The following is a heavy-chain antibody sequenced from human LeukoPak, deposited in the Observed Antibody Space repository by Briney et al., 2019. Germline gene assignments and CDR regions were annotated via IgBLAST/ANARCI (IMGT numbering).Heavy chain of an antibody. J-gene: IGHJ4*02. D-gene: IGHD3-10*01. CDR1: GFPFSTYW. CDR2: INQDGTEK. CDR3: AKDYYGSGSYYVNDY. Sequence: GGSLRLSCAASGFPFSTYWMSWVRQAPGKGLEWVANINQDGTEKYYVDSVKGRFTISRDYAKNSLYLQMNSLRVEDTAVYYCAKDYYGSGSYYVNDYWGQGTLVTVSS. V-gene: IGHV3-7*01.